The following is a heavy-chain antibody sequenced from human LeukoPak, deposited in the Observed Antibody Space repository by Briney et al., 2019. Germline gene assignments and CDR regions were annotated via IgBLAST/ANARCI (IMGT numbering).Heavy chain of an antibody. CDR2: FDPEDSET. J-gene: IGHJ4*02. V-gene: IGHV1-24*01. Sequence: ASVKVSCKVSGYTLTELSMHWVRQAPGKGLGWMGGFDPEDSETIYAQKFQGRVTMTEDTSTDTAYMELSSLRSEDTAVYYCATDLDSGRPGYFDYWGQGTLVTVSS. CDR1: GYTLTELS. D-gene: IGHD1-26*01. CDR3: ATDLDSGRPGYFDY.